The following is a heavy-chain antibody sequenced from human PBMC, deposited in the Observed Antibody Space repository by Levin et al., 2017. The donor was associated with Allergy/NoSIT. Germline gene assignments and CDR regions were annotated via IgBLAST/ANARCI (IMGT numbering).Heavy chain of an antibody. Sequence: PGGSLRLSCAASGFTFSSYAMHWVRQAPGKGLEWVAVISYDGSNKYYADSVKGRFTISRDNSKNTLYLQMNSLRAEDTAVYYCARDRGDIVVVPAAAFSAFDIWGQGTMVTVSS. V-gene: IGHV3-30-3*01. CDR2: ISYDGSNK. CDR3: ARDRGDIVVVPAAAFSAFDI. J-gene: IGHJ3*02. CDR1: GFTFSSYA. D-gene: IGHD2-2*01.